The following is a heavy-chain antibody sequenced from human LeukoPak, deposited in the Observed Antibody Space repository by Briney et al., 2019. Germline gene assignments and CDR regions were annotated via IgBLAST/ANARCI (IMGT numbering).Heavy chain of an antibody. CDR1: GYTFTNYD. CDR3: ARGYCSRTICYYYYGMDV. CDR2: MNPNSGNT. J-gene: IGHJ6*02. V-gene: IGHV1-8*01. D-gene: IGHD2-2*01. Sequence: GASVKVYCKASGYTFTNYDINWVRQATGEGLEWMGWMNPNSGNTGYAQKFQGRVTMTRNTSTSTAYMELSSRRSEDTAVYYCARGYCSRTICYYYYGMDVWGQGTTVTVSS.